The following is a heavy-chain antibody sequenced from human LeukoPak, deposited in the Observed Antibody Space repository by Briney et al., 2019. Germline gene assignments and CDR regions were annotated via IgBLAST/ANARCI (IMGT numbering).Heavy chain of an antibody. CDR2: INQDGSEE. CDR1: GFTFSNYW. J-gene: IGHJ4*02. D-gene: IGHD5-12*01. Sequence: GGSLRLSWAASGFTFSNYWMTWVRQAPGKGLEWVAHINQDGSEEHYMDSAKARFTISRDNAKNSLSLQMNSLRAEDTAVYYCVRDGGVSGYDLLDYWGQGTLVTVSS. CDR3: VRDGGVSGYDLLDY. V-gene: IGHV3-7*01.